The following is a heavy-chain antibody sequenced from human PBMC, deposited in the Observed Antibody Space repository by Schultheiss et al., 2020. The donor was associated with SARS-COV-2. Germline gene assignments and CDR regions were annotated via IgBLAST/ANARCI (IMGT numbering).Heavy chain of an antibody. CDR2: IYYSGST. J-gene: IGHJ4*02. D-gene: IGHD2-2*01. CDR1: GGSISSGGYY. CDR3: ARASGKDIVVVPAATAFDY. Sequence: SETLSLTCTVSGGSISSGGYYWGWIRQPPGKGLEWIGSIYYSGSTYYNPSLKSRVTISVDTSKNQFSLKLSSVTAADTAVYYCARASGKDIVVVPAATAFDYWGQGTLVTVSS. V-gene: IGHV4-39*01.